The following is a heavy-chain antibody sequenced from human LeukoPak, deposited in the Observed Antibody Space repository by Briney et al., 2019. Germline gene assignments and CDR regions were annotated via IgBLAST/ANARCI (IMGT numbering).Heavy chain of an antibody. D-gene: IGHD1-26*01. V-gene: IGHV3-30*02. CDR2: IRYDGSNK. J-gene: IGHJ4*02. CDR1: GFTFSSYG. Sequence: AGGSLRLSCAASGFTFSSYGMHWVRQAPGEGLEWVAFIRYDGSNKYYADSVKGRFTISRDNSKNTLYLQMNSLRAEDTAVYYCAKDASGSHEDYFDYWGQGTLVTVSS. CDR3: AKDASGSHEDYFDY.